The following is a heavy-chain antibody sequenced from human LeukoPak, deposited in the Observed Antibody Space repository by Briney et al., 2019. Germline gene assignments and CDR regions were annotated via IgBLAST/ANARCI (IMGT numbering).Heavy chain of an antibody. J-gene: IGHJ4*02. D-gene: IGHD3-22*01. CDR2: INPSGGST. V-gene: IGHV1-46*01. CDR3: AREAFVKSGYYPLDY. Sequence: ASVKVSCKASGYTFTSYYMHWVRQAPGQGLEWMGIINPSGGSTSYAQKFQGRVTMTRDTSTSTVYMELSSLRADDTAVYYCAREAFVKSGYYPLDYWGQGTLVTVSS. CDR1: GYTFTSYY.